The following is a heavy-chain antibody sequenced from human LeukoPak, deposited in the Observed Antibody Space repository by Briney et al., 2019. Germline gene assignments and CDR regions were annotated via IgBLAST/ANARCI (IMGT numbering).Heavy chain of an antibody. J-gene: IGHJ4*02. CDR1: GYTFTGYY. Sequence: ASVKVSCKPSGYTFTGYYMHWVRQAPGQGLEWMGWINPNSGGTNYAQKFQGRVTMTRDTSISTAYMELSRLRSGDTAVYYCARDERETYYYDSSGYSLDYWGQGTLVTVSS. V-gene: IGHV1-2*02. D-gene: IGHD3-22*01. CDR3: ARDERETYYYDSSGYSLDY. CDR2: INPNSGGT.